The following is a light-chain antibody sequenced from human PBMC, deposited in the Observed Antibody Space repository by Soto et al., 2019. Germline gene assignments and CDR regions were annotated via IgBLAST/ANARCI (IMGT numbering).Light chain of an antibody. V-gene: IGKV1-12*01. Sequence: DIQMTQSPSFVSASVGDRVTISCRASQDISNWLAWYQQKPGEAPKFLIYAASNLQSGVPSKFSVSGSGTDFTLTISSLQPEDFAVYYCQQARRFPITFGQGTRLEIK. CDR2: AAS. CDR1: QDISNW. J-gene: IGKJ5*01. CDR3: QQARRFPIT.